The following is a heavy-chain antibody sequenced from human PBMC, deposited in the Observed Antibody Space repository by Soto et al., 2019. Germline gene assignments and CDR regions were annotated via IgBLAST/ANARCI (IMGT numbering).Heavy chain of an antibody. CDR3: AKVRSTTIFDVVSLFDY. J-gene: IGHJ4*02. D-gene: IGHD3-3*01. Sequence: GASVKVSCKASGYTFTSYYMHWVRQAPGQGLEWMGIINPSGGSTSYAQKFQGRVTMTRDTSTSTVYMELNSLRAEDTAVYYCAKVRSTTIFDVVSLFDYWGQGTLVTVSS. V-gene: IGHV1-46*01. CDR1: GYTFTSYY. CDR2: INPSGGST.